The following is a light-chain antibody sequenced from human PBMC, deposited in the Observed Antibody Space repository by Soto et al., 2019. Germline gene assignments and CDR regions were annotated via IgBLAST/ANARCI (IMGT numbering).Light chain of an antibody. CDR2: YDD. CDR3: AAWDESLNGVV. J-gene: IGLJ2*01. CDR1: RSNVGNNA. V-gene: IGLV1-36*01. Sequence: QAVVTQPPSVSEAPRQRVTISCSGSRSNVGNNAVNWYQQVPGKAPRLLIYYDDLLPSGVSDRFSGSKSGTSASLAISGLQSEDEADYYCAAWDESLNGVVFGGGTKLTVL.